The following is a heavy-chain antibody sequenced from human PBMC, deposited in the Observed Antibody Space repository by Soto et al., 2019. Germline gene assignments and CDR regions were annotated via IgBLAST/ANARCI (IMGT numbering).Heavy chain of an antibody. CDR2: IGTAGGT. Sequence: GGSLRLSCSASGFTFSSYDMHWVRQGPGKGLEWVSAIGTAGGTNYAGSVKGRFTISRENAKNSLYLQMNSLRAGDTAIYFCARAIGPTLFDYWGQGTLVTVSS. CDR1: GFTFSSYD. D-gene: IGHD3-22*01. J-gene: IGHJ4*02. V-gene: IGHV3-13*04. CDR3: ARAIGPTLFDY.